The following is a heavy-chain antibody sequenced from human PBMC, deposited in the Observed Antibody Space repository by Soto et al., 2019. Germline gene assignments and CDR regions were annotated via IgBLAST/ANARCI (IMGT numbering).Heavy chain of an antibody. J-gene: IGHJ4*02. CDR2: ISYDGSNK. Sequence: QVQLVESGGGVVQPGRSLRLSCAASGFTFSSYAMHWVRQAPGKGLEWVAVISYDGSNKYYADSVKGRFTISRDNSKNTLYLQMNSLRAEDTAVYYCARENNLAAAGPFDYWGQGTLVTVSS. CDR1: GFTFSSYA. V-gene: IGHV3-30-3*01. CDR3: ARENNLAAAGPFDY. D-gene: IGHD6-13*01.